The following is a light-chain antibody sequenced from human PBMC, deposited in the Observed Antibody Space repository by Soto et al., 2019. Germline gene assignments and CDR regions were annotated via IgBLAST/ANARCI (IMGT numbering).Light chain of an antibody. CDR3: QQRDSWPLT. Sequence: EIVLTQSPATLSLSPGERTTLSCRASQSVGSDLAWYQQKPGQAPRLLIYDVSDRATGVPARFSGSGSGTDFTLTISSLEPEDSAIYYCQQRDSWPLTFGGGTKVEI. CDR1: QSVGSD. CDR2: DVS. J-gene: IGKJ4*01. V-gene: IGKV3-11*01.